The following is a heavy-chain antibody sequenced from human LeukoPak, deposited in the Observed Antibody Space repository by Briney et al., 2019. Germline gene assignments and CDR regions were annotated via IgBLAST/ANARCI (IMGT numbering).Heavy chain of an antibody. CDR3: ARTHDYNNHRFDY. V-gene: IGHV4-59*04. J-gene: IGHJ4*02. CDR1: GDRITSYY. D-gene: IGHD4-11*01. Sequence: SETLSLTCTVSGDRITSYYWTWIRQPPGKGLEWIGTMYYSSTFYNSSLKSRVTISVDTSKNQFSLRLSSVTAADTAVYYCARTHDYNNHRFDYWGQGTLVTVSS. CDR2: MYYSST.